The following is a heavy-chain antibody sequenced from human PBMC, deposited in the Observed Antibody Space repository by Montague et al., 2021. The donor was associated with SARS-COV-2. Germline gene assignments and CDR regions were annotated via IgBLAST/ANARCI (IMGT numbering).Heavy chain of an antibody. CDR1: GASISTGIYY. CDR3: ARFGSGTLEFDL. D-gene: IGHD1-26*01. CDR2: IRTTGHT. V-gene: IGHV4-61*02. J-gene: IGHJ4*02. Sequence: TLSLTRTVSGASISTGIYYWSWIRQPAGKGLEWIGRIRTTGHTDYNSSLESRVFMSVDTSTNQFSLSLTSVTAADTAVYFCARFGSGTLEFDLWGQGTLVTVSS.